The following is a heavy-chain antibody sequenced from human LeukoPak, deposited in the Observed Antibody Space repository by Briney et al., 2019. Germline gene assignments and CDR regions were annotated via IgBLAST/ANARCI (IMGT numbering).Heavy chain of an antibody. CDR3: TRSAIVGAPGDFDY. J-gene: IGHJ4*02. D-gene: IGHD1-26*01. CDR2: INPNDGGT. V-gene: IGHV1-46*03. CDR1: GYTFTNYY. Sequence: ASVTVSCKASGYTFTNYYLHWVRQAPGQGLEWMGIINPNDGGTQYAQNFQGRVTMTRDTSTSTVYMELSSLRSDDTAVYYCTRSAIVGAPGDFDYWGQGALVTVSS.